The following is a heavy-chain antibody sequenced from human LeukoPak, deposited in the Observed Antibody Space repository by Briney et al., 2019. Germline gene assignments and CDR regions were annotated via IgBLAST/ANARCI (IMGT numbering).Heavy chain of an antibody. CDR2: ISDRGSYI. V-gene: IGHV3-21*04. Sequence: KPGGSLRLSCTASGFTFNTYSMNWVRLAPGKGLEWVASISDRGSYIYYADSVKGRFTISRDNAKNSLYLQMNSLRAEDTAVYYCVREVNWEYYFDYWGQGTLVTVSS. CDR1: GFTFNTYS. D-gene: IGHD7-27*01. J-gene: IGHJ4*02. CDR3: VREVNWEYYFDY.